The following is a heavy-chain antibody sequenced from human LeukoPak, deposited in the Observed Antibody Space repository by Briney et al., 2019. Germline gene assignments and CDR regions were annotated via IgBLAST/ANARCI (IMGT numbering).Heavy chain of an antibody. CDR1: GFTFSNYD. CDR2: ISDSGGST. V-gene: IGHV3-23*01. J-gene: IGHJ5*02. Sequence: PGGSLRLSCAASGFTFSNYDMSWVRQAPGKGLEWVSSISDSGGSTHYADSVKGRFTISRDNSKNTLYLQMTNLRAADTAVYYCAKDLSRAVAADWFDPWDQGSLVTVSS. D-gene: IGHD6-19*01. CDR3: AKDLSRAVAADWFDP.